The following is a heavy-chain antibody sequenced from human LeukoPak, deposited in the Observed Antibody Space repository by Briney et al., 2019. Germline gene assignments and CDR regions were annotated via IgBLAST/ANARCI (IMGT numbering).Heavy chain of an antibody. D-gene: IGHD2-2*01. CDR1: GGSTNNYY. CDR2: INNSGST. CDR3: ATEYCSSSTCRFEY. V-gene: IGHV4-59*01. Sequence: SETLSLTCIVSGGSTNNYYWSWIRQPPGKGLEWIGYINNSGSTNYNPSLKSRVTISGDTSKNQFSLKLTSVTAADTAVYYCATEYCSSSTCRFEYWGQGTLVTVSS. J-gene: IGHJ4*02.